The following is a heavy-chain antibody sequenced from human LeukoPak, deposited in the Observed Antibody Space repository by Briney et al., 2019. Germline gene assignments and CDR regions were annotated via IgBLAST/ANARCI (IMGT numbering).Heavy chain of an antibody. CDR2: ISYDGSNK. Sequence: GGSLRLSCAASGFTFSSYAKHWVRQAPGKGLEWVAVISYDGSNKYYADSVKGRFTISRDNSKNTLYLQMNSLRAEDTAVYYCARLTYYYDSSGYYSLAFDIWGQGTMVTVSS. V-gene: IGHV3-30-3*01. J-gene: IGHJ3*02. D-gene: IGHD3-22*01. CDR3: ARLTYYYDSSGYYSLAFDI. CDR1: GFTFSSYA.